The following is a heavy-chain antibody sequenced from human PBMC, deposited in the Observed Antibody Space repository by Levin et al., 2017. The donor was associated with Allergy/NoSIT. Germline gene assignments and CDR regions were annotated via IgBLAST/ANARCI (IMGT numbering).Heavy chain of an antibody. CDR1: GDSVSSNSAA. CDR2: TYYRSKWYN. J-gene: IGHJ3*02. V-gene: IGHV6-1*01. CDR3: ARGPTTDSSSWFLHPDHDAFDI. D-gene: IGHD6-13*01. Sequence: PSQTLSLTCAISGDSVSSNSAAWNWIRQSPSRGLEWLGRTYYRSKWYNDYAVSVKSRITINPDTSKNQFSLQLNSVTPEDTAVYYCARGPTTDSSSWFLHPDHDAFDIWGQGTMVTVSS.